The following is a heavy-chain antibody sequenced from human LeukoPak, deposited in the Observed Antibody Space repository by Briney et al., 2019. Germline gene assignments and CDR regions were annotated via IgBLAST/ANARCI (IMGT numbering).Heavy chain of an antibody. V-gene: IGHV3-23*01. CDR3: AKPKKSGSYSHDAFDI. CDR1: GFTFSSYA. CDR2: ISGSGGST. Sequence: GGSLRLSCAASGFTFSSYAMSWVRQAPGKGLEWVSAISGSGGSTYYADSVKGQFTISRDNSKNTLYLQMNSLRAEDTAVYYCAKPKKSGSYSHDAFDIWGQGTMVTVSS. D-gene: IGHD1-26*01. J-gene: IGHJ3*02.